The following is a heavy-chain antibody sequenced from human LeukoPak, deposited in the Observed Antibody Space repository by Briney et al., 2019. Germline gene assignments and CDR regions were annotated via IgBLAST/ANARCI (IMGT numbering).Heavy chain of an antibody. CDR1: GFTFNSYW. CDR3: ASNWNYIRGYGMDV. V-gene: IGHV3-7*01. CDR2: INQDGTEK. J-gene: IGHJ6*02. D-gene: IGHD1-20*01. Sequence: GGSLRLSCAASGFTFNSYWVSWVRQAPGKRLQWVANINQDGTEKHYVDPVRGRFSISRDNAKNSLYLQMNSLRAEDTAVYYCASNWNYIRGYGMDVWGQGTTVTVSS.